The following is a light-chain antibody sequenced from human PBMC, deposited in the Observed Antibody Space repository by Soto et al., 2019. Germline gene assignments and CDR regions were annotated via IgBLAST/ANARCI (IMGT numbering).Light chain of an antibody. J-gene: IGKJ4*01. CDR2: GAS. Sequence: VVTQSPATLSVSPGERATLSCRASQSVSSNLAWYQQKPGQAPRLLIYGASTRATGIPARFSGSGSGTKFTLTISSLQSEDFAVYYCQQYDYWPPVTFGGGTKVDIK. CDR3: QQYDYWPPVT. CDR1: QSVSSN. V-gene: IGKV3-15*01.